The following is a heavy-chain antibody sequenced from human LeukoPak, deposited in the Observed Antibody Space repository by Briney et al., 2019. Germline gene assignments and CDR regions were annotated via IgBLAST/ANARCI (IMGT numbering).Heavy chain of an antibody. CDR2: ISSNGGST. Sequence: GGSLRLSCAASGFTFGSYAMHWVRQAPGKGLEYVSAISSNGGSTYYANSVKGRFTISRDNSKNTLYLQMGSLRAEDMAVYYCARDFDGSLDYWGQGTLVTVSS. CDR1: GFTFGSYA. V-gene: IGHV3-64*01. CDR3: ARDFDGSLDY. J-gene: IGHJ4*02. D-gene: IGHD1-26*01.